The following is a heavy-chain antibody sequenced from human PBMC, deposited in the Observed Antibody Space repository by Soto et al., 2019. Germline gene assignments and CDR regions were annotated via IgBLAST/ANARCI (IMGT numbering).Heavy chain of an antibody. D-gene: IGHD3-22*01. CDR3: ARGIVGVMIDYYYGMDV. CDR1: GFIVSSNY. Sequence: EVQLMESGGGLIQPGGSLRLSCAASGFIVSSNYMTWVRQAPGKGLEWVSLLYSGGSTYYADSVKGRFTISRDNSKNTLNLQMNSLRVEDTAVYYCARGIVGVMIDYYYGMDVWGQGTTVTVSS. CDR2: LYSGGST. J-gene: IGHJ6*02. V-gene: IGHV3-53*01.